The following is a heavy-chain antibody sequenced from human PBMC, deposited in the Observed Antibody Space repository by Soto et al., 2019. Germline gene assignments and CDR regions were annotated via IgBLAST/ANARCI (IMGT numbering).Heavy chain of an antibody. J-gene: IGHJ4*02. CDR2: ISGSGGST. CDR3: AAPPTSRHLYSSGWYVDY. V-gene: IGHV3-23*01. CDR1: RFTFSSYD. D-gene: IGHD6-19*01. Sequence: GGSLRLSCAGSRFTFSSYDMSWVRQAPGKGLEWVSGISGSGGSTYYADSVKGRFTISRDNSKNTLYLQMNSLRAEDTAVYYCAAPPTSRHLYSSGWYVDYWGQGTLVTVS.